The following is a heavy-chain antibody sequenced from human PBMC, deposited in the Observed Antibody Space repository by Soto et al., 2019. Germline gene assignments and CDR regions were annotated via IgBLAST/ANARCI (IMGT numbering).Heavy chain of an antibody. V-gene: IGHV4-4*02. CDR3: ARGRRVANYYYYYMDV. D-gene: IGHD2-15*01. CDR1: GGSISSSNW. CDR2: INHSGST. Sequence: PSETLSLTCAVSGGSISSSNWWSWIRQPPGKGLEWIGEINHSGSTNYNPSLKSRVTISVDTSKNQFSLKLSSVTAADTAVYYCARGRRVANYYYYYMDVWGKGTTVTVSS. J-gene: IGHJ6*03.